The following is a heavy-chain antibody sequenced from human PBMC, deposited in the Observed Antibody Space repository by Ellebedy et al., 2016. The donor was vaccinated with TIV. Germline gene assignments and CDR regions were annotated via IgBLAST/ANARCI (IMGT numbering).Heavy chain of an antibody. D-gene: IGHD1-26*01. CDR3: AKDIDSGSYYLDASDV. J-gene: IGHJ3*01. CDR1: GFTVSIYY. V-gene: IGHV3-66*01. Sequence: PGGSLRLSCAASGFTVSIYYMSWVRQAPGRGLEWVSLIYSGDEAHYADSVKGRFTISRDNSKNTLYLQMDSLRAEGTAVYYCAKDIDSGSYYLDASDVWGQGTKVTVSS. CDR2: IYSGDEA.